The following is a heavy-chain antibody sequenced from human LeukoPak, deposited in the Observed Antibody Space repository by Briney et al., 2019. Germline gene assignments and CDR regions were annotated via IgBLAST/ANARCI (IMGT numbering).Heavy chain of an antibody. V-gene: IGHV1-2*02. J-gene: IGHJ4*02. CDR1: GYTFTGYY. CDR2: INPNSGGT. D-gene: IGHD3-9*01. Sequence: ASVKVSCKASGYTFTGYYMHWVRQAPGQGLEWMGWINPNSGGTNYAQKFQGRVTMTRDTSISTAYMELSRLRSDDTAVYYCARGYFDWLLSGGGEFDYWGQGTLVTVSS. CDR3: ARGYFDWLLSGGGEFDY.